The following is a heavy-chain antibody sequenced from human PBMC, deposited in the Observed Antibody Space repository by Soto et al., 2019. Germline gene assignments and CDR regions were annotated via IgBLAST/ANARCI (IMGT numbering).Heavy chain of an antibody. J-gene: IGHJ6*02. CDR3: ASERVKGSGSPSRYYSGMDV. CDR1: GYTFTSYA. CDR2: INAGNGNT. Sequence: QVQLVQSGAEVKKPGASVKVSCKASGYTFTSYAMHWVRQAPGQRREWMGWINAGNGNTKYSQKFQGRVTITRDTSARTPYREPSSLRSEATAVYSCASERVKGSGSPSRYYSGMDVWGQGTTVTVSS. V-gene: IGHV1-3*01. D-gene: IGHD3-10*01.